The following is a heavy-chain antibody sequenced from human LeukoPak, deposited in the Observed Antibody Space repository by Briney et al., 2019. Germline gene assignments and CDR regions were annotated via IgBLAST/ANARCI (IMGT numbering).Heavy chain of an antibody. D-gene: IGHD6-13*01. Sequence: GGSLRLSCAASGFNFVDYAMHWVRQVPGKGLEWVSGISYNSGTIVYADSVKGRFTISRDNSKNTLYLQMNSLRVEDTAIYYCARDLMGIAYRGAFYYWGQGTLVTVSS. CDR2: ISYNSGTI. V-gene: IGHV3-9*01. J-gene: IGHJ4*02. CDR1: GFNFVDYA. CDR3: ARDLMGIAYRGAFYY.